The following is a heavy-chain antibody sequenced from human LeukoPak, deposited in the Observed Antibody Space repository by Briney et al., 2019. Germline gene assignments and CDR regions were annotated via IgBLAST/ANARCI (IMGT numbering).Heavy chain of an antibody. CDR2: ISHGATT. J-gene: IGHJ6*03. Sequence: PSGTLSLTCTGSGRSISSPYYWAWLRQPPGKGLEWIGSISHGATTYYKPSLKSRLTISIDVSKNHFSLELTSVTATDTAVYYCARTLILSYYYYYMDVWGKGTTVTISS. D-gene: IGHD2/OR15-2a*01. V-gene: IGHV4-38-2*02. CDR1: GRSISSPYY. CDR3: ARTLILSYYYYYMDV.